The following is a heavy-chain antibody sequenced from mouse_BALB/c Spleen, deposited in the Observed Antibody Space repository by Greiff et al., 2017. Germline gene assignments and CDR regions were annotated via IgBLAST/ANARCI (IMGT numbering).Heavy chain of an antibody. Sequence: LVKTGASVKISCKASGYSFTGYYMHWVKQSPGKSLEWIGYISCYNGATSYNQKFKGKATFTVDTSSSTAYMQFNSLTSEDSAVYYCARGYRYDDVAWFAYWGQGTLVTVSA. CDR1: GYSFTGYY. CDR3: ARGYRYDDVAWFAY. CDR2: ISCYNGAT. D-gene: IGHD2-14*01. J-gene: IGHJ3*01. V-gene: IGHV1S34*01.